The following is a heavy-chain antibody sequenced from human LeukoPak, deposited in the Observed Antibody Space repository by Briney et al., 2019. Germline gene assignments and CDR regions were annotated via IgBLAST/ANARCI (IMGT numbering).Heavy chain of an antibody. Sequence: GGSLRLSCAASGFTFSSYAMNWVRQAPGKGLEWVSGISGSGGYTYYADSVKGRFTISRDNSKNTLYLQMNSLRAEDTAVYYCAKDFLFAIFGVVLPDYWGQGTLVTVSS. J-gene: IGHJ4*02. CDR3: AKDFLFAIFGVVLPDY. D-gene: IGHD3-3*01. CDR2: ISGSGGYT. CDR1: GFTFSSYA. V-gene: IGHV3-23*01.